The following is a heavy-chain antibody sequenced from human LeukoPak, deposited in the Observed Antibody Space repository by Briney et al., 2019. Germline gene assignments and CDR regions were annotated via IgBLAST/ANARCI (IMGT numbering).Heavy chain of an antibody. V-gene: IGHV3-30-3*01. Sequence: PGGSLRLSCAASGFTFSSYAMHWVRQAPGKGLEWVAVISYDGNNKYYADSVKGRFTISRDNSKNTLYLQMNSLRAEDTAVYYCARVLRYFDWLDAFDIWGQGTMVTVSS. D-gene: IGHD3-9*01. CDR2: ISYDGNNK. CDR3: ARVLRYFDWLDAFDI. CDR1: GFTFSSYA. J-gene: IGHJ3*02.